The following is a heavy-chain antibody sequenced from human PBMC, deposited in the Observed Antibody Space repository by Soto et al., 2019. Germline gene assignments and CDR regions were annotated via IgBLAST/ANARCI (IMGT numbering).Heavy chain of an antibody. CDR1: GFTIDTYA. CDR2: ISYDGSTT. J-gene: IGHJ5*02. Sequence: QVQLVESGGGVVQPGRSLRLSCAASGFTIDTYAMHWIRQAPGKGLEWVTLISYDGSTTYYADSVKGRFTIARDNSKNTVHLQMSSMRGDDAAVYYCARKSEDWKYGWLDPWGQGTLVTVSA. D-gene: IGHD1-7*01. V-gene: IGHV3-30-3*01. CDR3: ARKSEDWKYGWLDP.